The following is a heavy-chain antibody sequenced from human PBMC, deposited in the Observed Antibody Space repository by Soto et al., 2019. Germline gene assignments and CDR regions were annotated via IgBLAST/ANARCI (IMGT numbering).Heavy chain of an antibody. CDR3: ARGRMRAYSGYGPYNY. V-gene: IGHV4-30-4*01. CDR1: GGSMTSGAYY. Sequence: ALFITVTLPGGSMTSGAYYWSWLRQPPGKGLERIGYIYDSGGTYYNPSLKSRVTRSVDTSKNQCSMKLSSVTDADTAVYYCARGRMRAYSGYGPYNYCGQVTMVIACS. J-gene: IGHJ4*02. CDR2: IYDSGGT. D-gene: IGHD5-12*01.